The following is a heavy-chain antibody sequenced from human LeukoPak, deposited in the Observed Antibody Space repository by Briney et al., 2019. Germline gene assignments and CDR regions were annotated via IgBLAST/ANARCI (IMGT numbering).Heavy chain of an antibody. CDR2: IDTDGSNT. Sequence: GGSLRLSCAASGFTFSSYWIHWVRQAPGKVLVWVSRIDTDGSNTNYADSVKGRFTISRDNAQNTVYLQMNSLRAEDTAVYYCARGPVGATNWFDPWGQGTLVTVSS. D-gene: IGHD1-26*01. V-gene: IGHV3-74*01. J-gene: IGHJ5*02. CDR3: ARGPVGATNWFDP. CDR1: GFTFSSYW.